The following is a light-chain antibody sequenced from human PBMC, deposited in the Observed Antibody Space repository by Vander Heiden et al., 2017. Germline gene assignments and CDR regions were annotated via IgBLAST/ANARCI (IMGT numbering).Light chain of an antibody. Sequence: EIVLTQSPATLSLSPGERATLSCRASQSVSSYLAWYQQKPGQAPRLLIYDASNRATGIPARFSGSGYGTDFTLTISSREPEDFAVYYCQQPSNWPRITFGQGTRLEIK. J-gene: IGKJ5*01. CDR1: QSVSSY. CDR3: QQPSNWPRIT. V-gene: IGKV3-11*01. CDR2: DAS.